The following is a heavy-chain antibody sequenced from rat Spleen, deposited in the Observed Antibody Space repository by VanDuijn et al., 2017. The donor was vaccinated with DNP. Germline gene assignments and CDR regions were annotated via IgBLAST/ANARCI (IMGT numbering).Heavy chain of an antibody. Sequence: QVQLKESGPGLVQPSQTLSLTCTVSGFSLTSYGVSWVRQPPGKGLEWVGAIWSGGNTDYNSALKSRLSINRDTSKSQVILKMNSLQTEDTAMYFCARSDYYSGPFDWWGQGVMVTVSS. CDR2: IWSGGNT. J-gene: IGHJ2*01. CDR3: ARSDYYSGPFDW. V-gene: IGHV2-16*01. D-gene: IGHD1-1*01. CDR1: GFSLTSYG.